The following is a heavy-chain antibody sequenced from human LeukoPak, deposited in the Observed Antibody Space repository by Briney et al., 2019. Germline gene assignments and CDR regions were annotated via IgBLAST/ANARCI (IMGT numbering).Heavy chain of an antibody. CDR3: ARGGYYGSGNDFRFDP. Sequence: SETLSLTCTVSGGSISSYYWSWIRQPPGKGLEWLGYIYYSGSTNYKPSVKSRVTISVDTSKNQFSLKLSSVTAADTAVYYCARGGYYGSGNDFRFDPWGQGTLVTVSS. CDR2: IYYSGST. V-gene: IGHV4-59*01. D-gene: IGHD3-10*01. CDR1: GGSISSYY. J-gene: IGHJ5*02.